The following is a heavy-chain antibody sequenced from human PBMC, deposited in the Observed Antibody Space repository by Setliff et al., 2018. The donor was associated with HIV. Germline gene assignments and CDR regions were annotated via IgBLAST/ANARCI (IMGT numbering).Heavy chain of an antibody. CDR3: ARVQYFNSGGYWATIRHYYYMDV. Sequence: GGSLRLSCAASGFIFSTYAMHWVRQAPGKGLEWVSYISSSSSIIIYTDSVKGRFTISRDNAKNSVYLQMSTLRAEDTAVYYCARVQYFNSGGYWATIRHYYYMDVWGKGTAVTVSS. CDR2: ISSSSSII. D-gene: IGHD3-22*01. J-gene: IGHJ6*03. CDR1: GFIFSTYA. V-gene: IGHV3-48*01.